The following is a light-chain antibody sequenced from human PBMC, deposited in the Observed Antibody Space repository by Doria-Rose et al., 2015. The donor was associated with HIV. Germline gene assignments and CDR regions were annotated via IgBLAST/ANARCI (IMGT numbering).Light chain of an antibody. CDR2: AAS. J-gene: IGKJ5*01. V-gene: IGKV1-8*01. Sequence: RLTQSPSSFSASTGDRVTITCRASQGISSYLAWYQQKPGKAPSLLIYAASTLQSGVPSRFGGSGSGADFTLTISCLQSEDFATYYCQQYYSYPRAFGQGTRLEVK. CDR3: QQYYSYPRA. CDR1: QGISSY.